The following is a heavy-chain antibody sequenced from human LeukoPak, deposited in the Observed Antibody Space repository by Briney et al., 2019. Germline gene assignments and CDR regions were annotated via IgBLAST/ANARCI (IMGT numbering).Heavy chain of an antibody. CDR1: GGSISTTNDY. V-gene: IGHV4-39*01. J-gene: IGHJ5*01. CDR2: IYYSVTT. CDR3: ARHMGGSSWFDY. D-gene: IGHD6-13*01. Sequence: SETLSLTCTVSGGSISTTNDYWGSIRQPPGKGREWIGGIYYSVTTYYNPSLKSRVTISVDTSRNQSSLKLSSVTDADTGVYYCARHMGGSSWFDYWGQGTMVTVSS.